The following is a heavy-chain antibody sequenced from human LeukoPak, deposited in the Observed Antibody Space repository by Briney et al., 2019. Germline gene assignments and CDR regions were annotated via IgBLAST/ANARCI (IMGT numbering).Heavy chain of an antibody. CDR3: AIFYGSGSKYYYYMDV. D-gene: IGHD3-10*01. J-gene: IGHJ6*03. CDR1: GYTFTSYD. CDR2: MNPNSGNT. V-gene: IGHV1-8*01. Sequence: ASVKVSCKASGYTFTSYDINWVRQATGQGLEWMGWMNPNSGNTGYAQKFQGRVTMTRNTSISTAYMELSSLRSEDTAVYYCAIFYGSGSKYYYYMDVWGKGTTVTVSS.